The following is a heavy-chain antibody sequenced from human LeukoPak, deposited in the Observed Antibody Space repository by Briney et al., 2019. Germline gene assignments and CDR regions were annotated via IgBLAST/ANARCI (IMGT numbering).Heavy chain of an antibody. J-gene: IGHJ4*02. V-gene: IGHV3-30*01. CDR1: GFGFSSYA. CDR2: ISYDGSNK. Sequence: ESCLRLSGAACGFGFSSYARQWVRQAQGKGLEWVAVISYDGSNKYYADSVKGRFTISRDNSKNTLYLQMNSLRAEDTAVYYCARDQGAVTTVYYFDYWGQGTLVTVSS. CDR3: ARDQGAVTTVYYFDY. D-gene: IGHD4-11*01.